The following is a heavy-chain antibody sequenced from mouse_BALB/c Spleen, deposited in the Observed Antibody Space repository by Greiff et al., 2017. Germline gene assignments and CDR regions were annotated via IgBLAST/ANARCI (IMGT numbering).Heavy chain of an antibody. CDR1: GYTFTSYT. V-gene: IGHV1-4*01. Sequence: VQLQQSGAELARPGASVKMSCTASGYTFTSYTMHWVKQRPGQGLEWIGYINPSSGYTNYNQKFKDKATLTADKSSSTAYMQLSSLTSEDSAVYYCARRGFTTVVGDYWGQGTTLTVSS. J-gene: IGHJ2*01. CDR2: INPSSGYT. D-gene: IGHD1-1*01. CDR3: ARRGFTTVVGDY.